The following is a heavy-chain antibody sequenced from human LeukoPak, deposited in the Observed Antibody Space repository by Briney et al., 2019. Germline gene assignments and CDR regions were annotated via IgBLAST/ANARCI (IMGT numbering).Heavy chain of an antibody. CDR3: AVSVQAPPIPTFDY. J-gene: IGHJ4*02. CDR2: IDPNSGVT. V-gene: IGHV1-2*02. CDR1: GYTFTVYS. Sequence: ASVTVSCKASGYTFTVYSIHWMRQAPGQGLEFVGRIDPNSGVTNYAQNFQGRVTMTTGTSVSTVYMELSRLTSDDTAVYYCAVSVQAPPIPTFDYWGQGTPVTVSS.